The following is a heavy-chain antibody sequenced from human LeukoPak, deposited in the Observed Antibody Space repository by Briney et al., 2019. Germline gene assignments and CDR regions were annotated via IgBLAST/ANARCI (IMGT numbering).Heavy chain of an antibody. D-gene: IGHD3-10*01. CDR1: GGSISSSSYY. CDR3: ASPYYYGSGSFDY. CDR2: IYYSGST. V-gene: IGHV4-39*01. Sequence: SETLSLTCTVSGGSISSSSYYWGWIRQPPGKGLEWIGSIYYSGSTYYNPSLKSRVTISVDTSKNQFSLKLSSVTAADTAVCYCASPYYYGSGSFDYWGQGTLVTVSS. J-gene: IGHJ4*02.